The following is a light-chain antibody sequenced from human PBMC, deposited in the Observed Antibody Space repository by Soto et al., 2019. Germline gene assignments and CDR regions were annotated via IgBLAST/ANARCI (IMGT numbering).Light chain of an antibody. CDR2: LGS. V-gene: IGKV2-28*01. CDR1: QSLLHSNGYNY. CDR3: MQSLQPPQT. J-gene: IGKJ1*01. Sequence: DIVMTQSPLSLPVTPGEPASISCRSSQSLLHSNGYNYLDWYLQKPGQSPQLLIYLGSNRASGVPDRFSRSGSGTDFTLKISRVEAEDVGVYYCMQSLQPPQTFGQGTKVEIK.